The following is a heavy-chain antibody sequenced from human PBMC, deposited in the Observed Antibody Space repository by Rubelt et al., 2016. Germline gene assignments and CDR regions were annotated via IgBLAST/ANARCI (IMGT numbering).Heavy chain of an antibody. Sequence: EVLLVQSGGGLVEPGGSLRLSCAASGFTFSNYAMSWVRQAPGKGLEWVSAISGSGGSTYYADSVKGRFTISRDNSKNTQYLQMNSLRAEETAGYYWAREWIAAAADDHWGQGTLVTVSS. J-gene: IGHJ4*02. CDR3: AREWIAAAADDH. CDR2: ISGSGGST. V-gene: IGHV3-23*04. D-gene: IGHD6-13*01. CDR1: GFTFSNYA.